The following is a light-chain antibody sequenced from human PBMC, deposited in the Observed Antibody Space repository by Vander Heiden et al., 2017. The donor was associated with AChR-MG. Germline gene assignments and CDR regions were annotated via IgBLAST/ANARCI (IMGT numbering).Light chain of an antibody. CDR2: GAS. Sequence: LLTPSPGTLSLSPGERDTLACRASQSVSSSYLAWYQQKPGQAPRLLIYGASSRATGIPDRFSGSGSGTDFTLTISRLEPEDFAVYYCQQYGSSPYTFGQGTKLEIK. CDR3: QQYGSSPYT. J-gene: IGKJ2*01. CDR1: QSVSSSY. V-gene: IGKV3-20*01.